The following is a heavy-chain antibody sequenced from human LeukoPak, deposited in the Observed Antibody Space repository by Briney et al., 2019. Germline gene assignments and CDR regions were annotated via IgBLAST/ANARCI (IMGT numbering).Heavy chain of an antibody. CDR3: ARAGGLYCSSTSCYPYYFDY. D-gene: IGHD2-2*01. CDR2: ISSSSSTI. Sequence: GGSLRLSCAASGFTFSSYSMNWVRQAPGKGLEWVSYISSSSSTIYYVDSVKGRFTISRDNAKNSLYLQMNSLRAEDTAVYHCARAGGLYCSSTSCYPYYFDYWGQGTLVTVSS. CDR1: GFTFSSYS. V-gene: IGHV3-48*04. J-gene: IGHJ4*02.